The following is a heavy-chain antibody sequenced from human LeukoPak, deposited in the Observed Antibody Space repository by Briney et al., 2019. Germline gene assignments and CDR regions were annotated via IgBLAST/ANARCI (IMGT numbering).Heavy chain of an antibody. Sequence: SVKVSYTASGGTFSSYAISWVRQAPGQGLEWMGGIIPIFGTANYAQKFQGRVTITTDESTSTAYMELSSLRSEDTAVYYCARSSIAARPFDYWGQGTLVTVSS. V-gene: IGHV1-69*05. CDR2: IIPIFGTA. CDR1: GGTFSSYA. D-gene: IGHD6-6*01. CDR3: ARSSIAARPFDY. J-gene: IGHJ4*02.